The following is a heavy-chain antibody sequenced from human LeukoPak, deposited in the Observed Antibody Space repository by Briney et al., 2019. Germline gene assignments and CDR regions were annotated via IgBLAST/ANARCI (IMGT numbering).Heavy chain of an antibody. CDR3: ARSGYSSSWSYYYYYYGMDV. V-gene: IGHV1-18*01. D-gene: IGHD6-13*01. CDR1: GYTFTSYG. CDR2: ISAYNGNT. J-gene: IGHJ6*02. Sequence: GASVKVSCKASGYTFTSYGISWVRQAPGQGLEWMGWISAYNGNTNYAHKLQGRVTMTTDTSTSTAYMELRSLRSDDTAVYYCARSGYSSSWSYYYYYYGMDVWGQGTTVTVSS.